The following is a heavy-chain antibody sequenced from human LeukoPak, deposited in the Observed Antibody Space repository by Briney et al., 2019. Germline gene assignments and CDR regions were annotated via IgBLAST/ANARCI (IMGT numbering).Heavy chain of an antibody. J-gene: IGHJ3*02. CDR3: ARQKCTSASCLTKNAFGI. V-gene: IGHV4-4*09. CDR1: GSISGYY. CDR2: IYTSGST. Sequence: SETLSLTCTVSGSISGYYWSWIRQPPGKGLEWIGYIYTSGSTNYNPSLESRVTISVDASKNQFSLDLSSVTAADTAVYYCARQKCTSASCLTKNAFGIWGQGTMVTVSS. D-gene: IGHD2-2*01.